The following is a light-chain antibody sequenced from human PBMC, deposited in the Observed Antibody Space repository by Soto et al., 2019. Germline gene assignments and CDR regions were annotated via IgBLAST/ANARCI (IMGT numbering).Light chain of an antibody. V-gene: IGKV1-39*01. Sequence: DIQMTQSPSSLSESVGDRVTISCRASENIRSYVNWYQQKSGKAPQVLIYGASNLQSGVPSRFSGGGSGTDFTLTVDSLQAEACATYYCQQSYVMPRTFGQGTKVEIK. CDR3: QQSYVMPRT. CDR2: GAS. J-gene: IGKJ1*01. CDR1: ENIRSY.